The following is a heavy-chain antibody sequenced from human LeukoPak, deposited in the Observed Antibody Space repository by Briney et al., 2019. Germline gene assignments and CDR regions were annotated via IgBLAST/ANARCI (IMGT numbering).Heavy chain of an antibody. CDR3: ASNSDRNYYYYYMDV. Sequence: ASVKVSRKASGYSFTNYGINWVRQAPGQGLEWLGWISAYNGNTNYAQKLQGRVTMTTDTSTSTAYMELRSLRSDDTAVYYCASNSDRNYYYYYMDVWGKGTTVTVSS. CDR1: GYSFTNYG. CDR2: ISAYNGNT. V-gene: IGHV1-18*01. D-gene: IGHD1-26*01. J-gene: IGHJ6*03.